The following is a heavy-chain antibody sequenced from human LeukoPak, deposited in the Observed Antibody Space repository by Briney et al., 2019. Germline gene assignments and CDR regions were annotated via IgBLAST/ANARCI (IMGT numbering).Heavy chain of an antibody. CDR3: AKSVSSSWYYFDY. Sequence: GGSLRLSCAASGFTFSSYSMNWVRQAPGKGLEWVAVISYDGSNKYYADSVKGRFTISRDNSKNTLYLQMNSLRAEDTAVYYCAKSVSSSWYYFDYWGQGTLVTVSS. CDR1: GFTFSSYS. D-gene: IGHD6-13*01. CDR2: ISYDGSNK. V-gene: IGHV3-30*18. J-gene: IGHJ4*02.